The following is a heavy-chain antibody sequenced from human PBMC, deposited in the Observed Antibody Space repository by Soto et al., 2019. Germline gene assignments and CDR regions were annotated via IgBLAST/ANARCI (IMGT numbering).Heavy chain of an antibody. V-gene: IGHV4-31*03. Sequence: QVQLQESGPGLVKPSQTLSLTCTVSGGYISSGGYYWGWTRQHPGKGLEWIGYIYYSGSTYYNPSLKSRVTISADTSKNQFSLKLSSVTAAATAVYHWARAPLTWGQGTLVTVSS. CDR1: GGYISSGGYY. CDR3: ARAPLT. J-gene: IGHJ4*02. CDR2: IYYSGST.